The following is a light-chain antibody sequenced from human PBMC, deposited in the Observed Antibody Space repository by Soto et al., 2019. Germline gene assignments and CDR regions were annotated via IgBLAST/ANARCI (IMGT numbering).Light chain of an antibody. Sequence: DIQMTQSPSSLSASVGDSVTLPCRASQRINKYLTWYQQRSGRAPRLLIYTASSLHSGVPSRFSGSGSGSDVSLTISSLQHEDFATYFCQQSFSTPYTFGQGTKLEI. V-gene: IGKV1-39*01. CDR3: QQSFSTPYT. CDR1: QRINKY. J-gene: IGKJ2*01. CDR2: TAS.